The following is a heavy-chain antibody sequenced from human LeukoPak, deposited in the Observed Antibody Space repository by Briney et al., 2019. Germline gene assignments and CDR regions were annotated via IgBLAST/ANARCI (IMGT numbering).Heavy chain of an antibody. CDR3: ARSRGAGPGAHFDY. J-gene: IGHJ4*02. D-gene: IGHD6-19*01. CDR2: VSNSGSYT. CDR1: GFTFSDEY. V-gene: IGHV3-11*03. Sequence: PGGSLRLSCAASGFTFSDEYMSWIRQAPGKGLEWVSYVSNSGSYTNYADSVKGRFTISRDNAKSSLYLQMNSVRAEDTAVYYCARSRGAGPGAHFDYRGQGTLVTVSS.